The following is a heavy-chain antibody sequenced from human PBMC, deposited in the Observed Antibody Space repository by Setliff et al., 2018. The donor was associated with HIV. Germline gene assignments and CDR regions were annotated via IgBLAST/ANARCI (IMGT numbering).Heavy chain of an antibody. CDR1: GYIFTNHW. V-gene: IGHV5-51*01. Sequence: GESLKISCKASGYIFTNHWIAWVRQMPGKGLELMGIIYPDDSDTRYSPSFEAQVTISADKSITTAYLQWSSLQASDTATYFCARRDRYSYGTGAFDFWGQGTPVTVSS. CDR2: IYPDDSDT. D-gene: IGHD5-12*01. CDR3: ARRDRYSYGTGAFDF. J-gene: IGHJ4*02.